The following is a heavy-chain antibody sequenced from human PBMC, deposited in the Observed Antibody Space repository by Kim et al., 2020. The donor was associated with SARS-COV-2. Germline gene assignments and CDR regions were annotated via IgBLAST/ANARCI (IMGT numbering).Heavy chain of an antibody. CDR3: TRGPF. J-gene: IGHJ4*02. Sequence: NTEGTTTLYADTVKGRFTISRDNARSTIYLQVTSLRVEDTAVYYCTRGPFWGQGTLVTVSS. CDR2: NTEGTTT. V-gene: IGHV3-74*01.